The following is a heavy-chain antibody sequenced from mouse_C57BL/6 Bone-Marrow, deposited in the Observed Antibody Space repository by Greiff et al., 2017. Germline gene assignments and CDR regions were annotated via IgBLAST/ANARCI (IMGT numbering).Heavy chain of an antibody. CDR2: IDPSDSDT. CDR3: ARSGYYWYYFDY. J-gene: IGHJ2*01. D-gene: IGHD2-3*01. Sequence: VQLQQPGAELVKPGASVKLSCKASGYTFTSYWMQWVKQRPGQGLEWIGEIDPSDSDTNYNQKFKGKATLTVDTSSSTAYMQLSSLTSEDSAVYYDARSGYYWYYFDYWGQGTTLTVSS. V-gene: IGHV1-50*01. CDR1: GYTFTSYW.